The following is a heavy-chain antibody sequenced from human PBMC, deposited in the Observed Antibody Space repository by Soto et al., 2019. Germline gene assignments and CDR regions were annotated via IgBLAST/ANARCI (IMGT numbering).Heavy chain of an antibody. CDR3: ARAISYSNI. CDR2: IKQDGSEK. J-gene: IGHJ3*02. Sequence: EVQLVESGGGLVQPGGSLRLSCAASGITFSSYWMSWVRQAPGKGLEWVANIKQDGSEKYYVDSVKGRFTTSRDNAKNSLHLQMNSLSAEDTAVYYCARAISYSNIWGQGTMVTVSS. CDR1: GITFSSYW. D-gene: IGHD1-26*01. V-gene: IGHV3-7*04.